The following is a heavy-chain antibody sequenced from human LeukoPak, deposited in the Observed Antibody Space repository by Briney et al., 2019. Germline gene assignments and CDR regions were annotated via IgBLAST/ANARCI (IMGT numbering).Heavy chain of an antibody. CDR3: ARDPPFRSGWSQNHFDH. J-gene: IGHJ4*02. D-gene: IGHD6-19*01. CDR2: ISYDGGNE. V-gene: IGHV3-30*04. Sequence: GRSLRLSCAPSGFIFEDFAMHWVRQAPGKGLEWVALISYDGGNENYADSVKGRFTISRDNSKNTLYLHMNSLRPEDTAVYYCARDPPFRSGWSQNHFDHWGQGTLVTVSS. CDR1: GFIFEDFA.